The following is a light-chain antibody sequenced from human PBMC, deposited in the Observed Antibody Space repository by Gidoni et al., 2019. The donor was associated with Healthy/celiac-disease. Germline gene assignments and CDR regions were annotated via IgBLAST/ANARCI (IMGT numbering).Light chain of an antibody. CDR2: LGS. Sequence: DIVMTQSPLSLHVTPGEPASISCRSSQSLLHSNGYNYLDWYLQKPGQSPQLLIYLGSNRASGVPDRFSGSESGTDLTLKISRVEAEDVGVYYGMQALQTPYTFGQGTKLEIK. J-gene: IGKJ2*01. V-gene: IGKV2-28*01. CDR1: QSLLHSNGYNY. CDR3: MQALQTPYT.